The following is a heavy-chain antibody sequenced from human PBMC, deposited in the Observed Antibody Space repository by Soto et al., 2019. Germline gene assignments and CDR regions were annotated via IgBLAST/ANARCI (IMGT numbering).Heavy chain of an antibody. CDR3: AKDSVLYGSGSYCIFGSLFDY. CDR1: GFTFSSYA. V-gene: IGHV3-23*01. CDR2: ISGSGGST. Sequence: PGGSLRLSCAASGFTFSSYALSWVRQAPGKGLEWVSAISGSGGSTYYADSVKGRFTISRDNSKNTLYLQMNSLRAEDTAVYYCAKDSVLYGSGSYCIFGSLFDYWGQGTLVTVSS. D-gene: IGHD3-10*01. J-gene: IGHJ4*02.